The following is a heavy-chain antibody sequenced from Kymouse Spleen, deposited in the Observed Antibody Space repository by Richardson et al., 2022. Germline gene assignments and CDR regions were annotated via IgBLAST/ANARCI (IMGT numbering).Heavy chain of an antibody. V-gene: IGHV3-33*01. D-gene: IGHD3-3*01. J-gene: IGHJ6*02. CDR3: ARVIFGVVIKDYYGMDV. CDR2: IWYDGSNK. CDR1: GFTFSSYG. Sequence: QVQLVESGGGVVQPGRSLRLSCAASGFTFSSYGMHWVRQAPGKGLEWVAVIWYDGSNKYYADSVKGRFTISRDNSKNTLYLQMNSLRAEDTAVYYCARVIFGVVIKDYYGMDVWGQGTTVTVSS.